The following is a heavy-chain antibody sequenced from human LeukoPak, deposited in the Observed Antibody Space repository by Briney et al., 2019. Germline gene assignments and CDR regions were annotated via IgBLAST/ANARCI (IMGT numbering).Heavy chain of an antibody. CDR3: ARVGYCSSTSCYGPYYYYGMDV. V-gene: IGHV1-69*04. D-gene: IGHD2-2*01. J-gene: IGHJ6*02. CDR2: IIPILGIA. Sequence: ASVKVSCKASGGTFSSYAISWVRQAPGQGLEWMGRIIPILGIANYAQKFQGRVTITADKSTSTAYMELSSLRSEDTAVYYCARVGYCSSTSCYGPYYYYGMDVWGQGTTVTVSS. CDR1: GGTFSSYA.